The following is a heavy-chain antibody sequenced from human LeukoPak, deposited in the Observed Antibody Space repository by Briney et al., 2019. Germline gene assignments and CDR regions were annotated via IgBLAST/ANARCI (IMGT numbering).Heavy chain of an antibody. V-gene: IGHV3-21*01. J-gene: IGHJ4*02. D-gene: IGHD6-13*01. CDR3: ARDIEAAGLFLDY. Sequence: SGGSLRLSCAASGFTFGSYAMNWVRQAPGKGLEWVSSISSGSSFIYYADSVKGRFTISRDNAKNSLYLQMNSLRAEDTAVYYCARDIEAAGLFLDYWGQGTLVTVSS. CDR2: ISSGSSFI. CDR1: GFTFGSYA.